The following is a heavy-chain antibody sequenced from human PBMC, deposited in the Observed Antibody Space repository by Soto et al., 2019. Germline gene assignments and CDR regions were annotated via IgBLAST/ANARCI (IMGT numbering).Heavy chain of an antibody. CDR2: IMPIFRTP. D-gene: IGHD1-1*01. J-gene: IGHJ6*02. CDR3: ARDKDRQQLGGNYYYILDV. V-gene: IGHV1-69*12. CDR1: GGTFSNSA. Sequence: QVQLVQSGAEVKKPGSSVKLSCKASGGTFSNSAISWVRQAPGQGLEWMGGIMPIFRTPDYAQKFRGRVTITADGAXXXAXXELSSLRSEDTAVYYCARDKDRQQLGGNYYYILDVWGQGTTVTVSS.